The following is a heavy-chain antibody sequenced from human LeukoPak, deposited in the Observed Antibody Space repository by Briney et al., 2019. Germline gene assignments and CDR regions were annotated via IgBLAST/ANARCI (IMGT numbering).Heavy chain of an antibody. CDR3: ARQYCSSNSCSGLDS. Sequence: GASVKVSCKASGGTFSSYAISWVRQAPGQGLEWMGGIIPIFGTANYAQKFQGRVTITADESTSTAYMELSSLRSEDTAVYYCARQYCSSNSCSGLDSWGQGTLVTVSS. CDR2: IIPIFGTA. V-gene: IGHV1-69*13. J-gene: IGHJ4*02. D-gene: IGHD2-2*01. CDR1: GGTFSSYA.